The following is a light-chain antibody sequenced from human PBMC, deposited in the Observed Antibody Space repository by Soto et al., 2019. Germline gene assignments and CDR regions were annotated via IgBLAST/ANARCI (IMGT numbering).Light chain of an antibody. Sequence: QSVLTQPPSACGSFGQLVTISCTGTSNDVGGYNYVSWYQQHRGKAPKLMIYEVSERPSGVPDRFSGSKSGNTASLTVSGLQADDEADYYCSSYSATNSHYVFGTGTKVTV. CDR1: SNDVGGYNY. CDR3: SSYSATNSHYV. CDR2: EVS. V-gene: IGLV2-8*01. J-gene: IGLJ1*01.